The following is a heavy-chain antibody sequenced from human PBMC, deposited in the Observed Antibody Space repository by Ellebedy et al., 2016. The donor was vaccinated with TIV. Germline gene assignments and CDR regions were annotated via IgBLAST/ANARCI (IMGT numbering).Heavy chain of an antibody. CDR2: IYYSGST. J-gene: IGHJ6*02. CDR1: GGSISSYY. CDR3: ARGCCSSGDGMDV. D-gene: IGHD2-2*01. Sequence: MPSETLSLTCTVSGGSISSYYWSWIRQPPGKGLEWIGYIYYSGSTNYNPSLKSRVTISVDTSKNQFSLKLSSVTAADTAVYYCARGCCSSGDGMDVWGQGTTVTVSS. V-gene: IGHV4-59*08.